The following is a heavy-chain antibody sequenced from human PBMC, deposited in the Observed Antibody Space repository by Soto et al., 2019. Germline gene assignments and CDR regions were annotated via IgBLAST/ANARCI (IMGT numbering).Heavy chain of an antibody. CDR1: GGSISSYY. CDR2: IYYSGST. CDR3: AKKDGYNSNWFDP. D-gene: IGHD5-12*01. V-gene: IGHV4-59*01. Sequence: SGSLSLTCTVSGGSISSYYWSWIRQPPGKGLEWIGYIYYSGSTNYNPSLKSRVTISVDTSKNQFSLKLSSVTAADTAVYYCAKKDGYNSNWFDPWGQGTLVTVSS. J-gene: IGHJ5*02.